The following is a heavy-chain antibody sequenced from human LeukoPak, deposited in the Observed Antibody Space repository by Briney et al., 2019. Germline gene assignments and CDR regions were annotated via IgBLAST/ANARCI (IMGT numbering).Heavy chain of an antibody. J-gene: IGHJ5*02. CDR2: XXXXDSYT. CDR1: GYSFTSYW. V-gene: IGHV5-10-1*01. CDR3: ARSIGYCSSTSCPNWFDP. D-gene: IGHD2-2*01. Sequence: GESLRISCKGSGYSFTSYWISWVRQMPGKGLEXXXXXXXXDSYTNYSPSFQGHVTISADKSISTAYLQWSSLKASDTAMYYCARSIGYCSSTSCPNWFDPWGQGTLVTVSS.